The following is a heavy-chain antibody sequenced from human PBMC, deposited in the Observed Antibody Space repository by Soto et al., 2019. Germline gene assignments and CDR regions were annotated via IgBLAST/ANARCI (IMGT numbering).Heavy chain of an antibody. CDR3: ARSERMYGGAGIYFQH. J-gene: IGHJ1*01. D-gene: IGHD6-19*01. Sequence: ASVKVSCKASGYTFTSYGISWVRQAPGQGLEWMGWISAYNGNTNYAQKLQGRVTMTTDTSTSTAYMELRSLRSDDTAVYYCARSERMYGGAGIYFQHWGQGTLVTVSS. V-gene: IGHV1-18*01. CDR2: ISAYNGNT. CDR1: GYTFTSYG.